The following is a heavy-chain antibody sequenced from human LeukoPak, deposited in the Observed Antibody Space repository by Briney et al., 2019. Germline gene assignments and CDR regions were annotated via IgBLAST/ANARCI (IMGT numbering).Heavy chain of an antibody. CDR1: GFTFSDYY. CDR3: ARVRKEKYYYGMDV. Sequence: GGSLRLSCAASGFTFSDYYMSWIRQAPGKGLEWVSYISSSGSTIYYADSVKGRFTISRDNAKNSLYPQMNSLRAEDTAVYYCARVRKEKYYYGMDVWGQGTTVTVSS. CDR2: ISSSGSTI. V-gene: IGHV3-11*01. J-gene: IGHJ6*02.